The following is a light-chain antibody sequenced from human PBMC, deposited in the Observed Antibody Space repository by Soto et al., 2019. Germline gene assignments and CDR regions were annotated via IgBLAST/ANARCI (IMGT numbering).Light chain of an antibody. Sequence: VLTQSPATLSLSPGERATLSCRASQSVGNYLAWYQRRPGQAPRLLIYDAGNRATGIPPRFSASGSGTDFTLTISSLELEDFAVYYCQQRRVWPLTFGGGTKVEIK. CDR1: QSVGNY. CDR3: QQRRVWPLT. CDR2: DAG. J-gene: IGKJ4*01. V-gene: IGKV3-11*01.